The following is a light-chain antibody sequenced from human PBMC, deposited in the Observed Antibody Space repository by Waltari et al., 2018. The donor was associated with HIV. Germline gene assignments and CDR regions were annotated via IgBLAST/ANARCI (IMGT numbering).Light chain of an antibody. CDR3: ASWDANLNGIV. Sequence: QSILTQPPSTSGTPGQRVTISCSGSFSNVGSHTVNWFQHLPGTSPKLLIYTTNHRPSGAPDRCSGSKSGTSASLAISGLQSEDEAVYYCASWDANLNGIVFGGGTKLAVL. CDR1: FSNVGSHT. J-gene: IGLJ3*02. V-gene: IGLV1-44*01. CDR2: TTN.